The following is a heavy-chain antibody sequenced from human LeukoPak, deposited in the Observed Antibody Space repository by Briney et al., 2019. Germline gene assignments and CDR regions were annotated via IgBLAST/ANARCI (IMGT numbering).Heavy chain of an antibody. CDR3: ASALGGQGGH. Sequence: PGGSLRLSCAASGFTFSSYWMHWVRQAPGKGLVWVSRINSDGSSTSYADSVKGRFTISRDNAKNTPFLQMNSLRADDTAVYYCASALGGQGGHWGQGTLVTVSS. D-gene: IGHD1-26*01. V-gene: IGHV3-74*01. CDR2: INSDGSST. J-gene: IGHJ4*02. CDR1: GFTFSSYW.